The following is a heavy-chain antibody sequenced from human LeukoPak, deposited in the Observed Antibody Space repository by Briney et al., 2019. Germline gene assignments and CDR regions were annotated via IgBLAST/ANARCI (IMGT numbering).Heavy chain of an antibody. CDR1: GGSISGYY. Sequence: KPSETLSLTCTVSGGSISGYYWSWIRQPPGRGLGGMGYINYSGSTNYNPSLKSRVTISVDTSENQFSLRLTSVTAADTAVYYCARDQSGGIYRYTFDIWGQGTKVTVSS. CDR2: INYSGST. V-gene: IGHV4-59*01. CDR3: ARDQSGGIYRYTFDI. J-gene: IGHJ3*02. D-gene: IGHD2-15*01.